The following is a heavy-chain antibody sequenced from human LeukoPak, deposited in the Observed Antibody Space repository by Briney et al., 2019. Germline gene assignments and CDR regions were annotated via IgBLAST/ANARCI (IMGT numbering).Heavy chain of an antibody. Sequence: GGSLRLSCAASGFTSSSYGMHWVRQAPGKGLEWVAVIWYDGSNKYYADSVKGRFTISRDDSKNTLYLQMNSLRAEDTAVYYCAREVLTGYSFDYWGQGTLVTVPS. CDR3: AREVLTGYSFDY. D-gene: IGHD3-9*01. V-gene: IGHV3-33*01. CDR2: IWYDGSNK. J-gene: IGHJ4*02. CDR1: GFTSSSYG.